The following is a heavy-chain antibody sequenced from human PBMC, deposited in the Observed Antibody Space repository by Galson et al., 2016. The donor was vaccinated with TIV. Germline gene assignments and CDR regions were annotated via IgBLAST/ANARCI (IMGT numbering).Heavy chain of an antibody. D-gene: IGHD1-14*01. Sequence: TLSLTCTVSGDSVNSGGYSWSWIRQPPGKTLEWMGYIYFNGNTYYKSSLVSRLTISKDTTKNQFSLRLNSVTAAETAVYYCARGVTTATSGWFDPWGQGTLVIVSS. V-gene: IGHV4-30-4*07. J-gene: IGHJ5*02. CDR2: IYFNGNT. CDR3: ARGVTTATSGWFDP. CDR1: GDSVNSGGYS.